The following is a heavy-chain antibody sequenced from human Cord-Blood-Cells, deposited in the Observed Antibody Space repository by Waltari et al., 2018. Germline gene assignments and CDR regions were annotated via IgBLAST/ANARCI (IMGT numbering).Heavy chain of an antibody. Sequence: QVQLQESGPGLVKPSETLSLTCTVSGGSISSYYWSWIRQPPGKGLEWIGYIYYSGSTNYNPSLKSRVTISVDTSKNQFSLKLSSVTAADTAVYYCARANGDYEEFDYWGQGTLVTVSS. V-gene: IGHV4-59*01. CDR1: GGSISSYY. D-gene: IGHD4-17*01. J-gene: IGHJ4*02. CDR2: IYYSGST. CDR3: ARANGDYEEFDY.